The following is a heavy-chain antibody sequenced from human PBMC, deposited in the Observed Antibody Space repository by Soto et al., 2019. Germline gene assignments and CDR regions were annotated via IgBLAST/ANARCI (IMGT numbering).Heavy chain of an antibody. J-gene: IGHJ5*02. V-gene: IGHV3-7*01. CDR3: ARFVTMIVANWFDP. D-gene: IGHD3-22*01. Sequence: GGSLRLSCAASGFTFSSYWMSWVRQAPGKGLEWVANIKQDGSEKYYVDSVKGRSTISRDNAKNSLYLQMNSLRAEDTAVYYCARFVTMIVANWFDPWGQGTLVTVSS. CDR2: IKQDGSEK. CDR1: GFTFSSYW.